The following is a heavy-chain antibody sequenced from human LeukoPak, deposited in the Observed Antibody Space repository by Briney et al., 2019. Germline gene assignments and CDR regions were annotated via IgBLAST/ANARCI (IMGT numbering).Heavy chain of an antibody. CDR3: ASATVTTYYYYYYMDV. CDR2: INPNSGGT. V-gene: IGHV1-2*06. D-gene: IGHD4-17*01. J-gene: IGHJ6*03. Sequence: ASVKVSCKASGYTFTGYYMHWVRQAPGQGLEWMGRINPNSGGTNYAQKFQGRVTMTRDTSISTAYMELSRPRSDDTAVYYCASATVTTYYYYYYMDVWGKGTTVTVSS. CDR1: GYTFTGYY.